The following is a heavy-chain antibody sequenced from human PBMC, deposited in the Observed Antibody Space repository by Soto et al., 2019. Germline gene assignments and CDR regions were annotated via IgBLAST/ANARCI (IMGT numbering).Heavy chain of an antibody. CDR1: GFTFSSYA. V-gene: IGHV3-23*01. CDR3: ARRGSGSDYDY. D-gene: IGHD1-26*01. CDR2: ISGSGDST. J-gene: IGHJ4*02. Sequence: EVQLLESGGGLVQPGGSLRLSFAASGFTFSSYARSWVRQAPGKGLEWVSVISGSGDSTYYADSVTGRFTLSRDNSKNALYLQMNSLRAEDTAVYYGARRGSGSDYDYWGQGTLVTVTS.